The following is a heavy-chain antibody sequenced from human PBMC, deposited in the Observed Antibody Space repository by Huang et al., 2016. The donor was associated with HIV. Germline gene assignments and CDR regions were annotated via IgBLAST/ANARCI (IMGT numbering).Heavy chain of an antibody. Sequence: EVPLVESGGGLVQPGGSLRLSCEASGFTVNSNYMTWVRQAPGKGLEWVSLLDHGGKAHYADSVKGRFTISGDISQNTVFLQMSRLRVEDTAVYYCARGRYGTPNAWGQGTLVTVSS. J-gene: IGHJ5*02. D-gene: IGHD5-18*01. CDR2: LDHGGKA. CDR3: ARGRYGTPNA. V-gene: IGHV3-53*01. CDR1: GFTVNSNY.